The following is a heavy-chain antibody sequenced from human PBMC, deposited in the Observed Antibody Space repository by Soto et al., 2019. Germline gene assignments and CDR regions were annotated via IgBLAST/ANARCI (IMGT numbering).Heavy chain of an antibody. CDR2: IYYSGST. D-gene: IGHD2-15*01. CDR3: ARGIVVVVAATYYYYGMDV. CDR1: GGSISSGGYY. J-gene: IGHJ6*02. V-gene: IGHV4-31*03. Sequence: SETLSLTCTVSGGSISSGGYYWSWIRQHPGKGLEWIGYIYYSGSTYYNPSLKSRVTISVDTSKNQFSLKPSSVTAADTAVYYCARGIVVVVAATYYYYGMDVWGQGTTVTVSS.